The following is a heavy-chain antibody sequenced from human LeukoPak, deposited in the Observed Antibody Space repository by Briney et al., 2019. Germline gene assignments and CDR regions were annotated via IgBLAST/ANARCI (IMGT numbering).Heavy chain of an antibody. Sequence: SETLSLTCTVSGGSISSGGHYWSWIRQHPGKGLEWTGYIYCGGSTYYNPSLESRVTISVDTSKNQFSLKLNSVTAADTAVYYCASPPDYWGQGTLVTVSS. CDR1: GGSISSGGHY. CDR3: ASPPDY. J-gene: IGHJ4*02. V-gene: IGHV4-31*03. CDR2: IYCGGST.